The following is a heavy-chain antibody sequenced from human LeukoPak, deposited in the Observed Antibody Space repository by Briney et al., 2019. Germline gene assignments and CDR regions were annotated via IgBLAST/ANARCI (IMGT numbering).Heavy chain of an antibody. Sequence: GGSLRLSCAASGFTFSTYGMHWIRQAPGKGLEYISHISGTATYTSYADSVKGRFTISRDNAKNSLFLQMNSLRAEDTAVYYCARASTITTRNGMDVWGQGTTVTVSS. CDR1: GFTFSTYG. CDR2: ISGTATYT. V-gene: IGHV3-21*05. D-gene: IGHD4-11*01. J-gene: IGHJ6*02. CDR3: ARASTITTRNGMDV.